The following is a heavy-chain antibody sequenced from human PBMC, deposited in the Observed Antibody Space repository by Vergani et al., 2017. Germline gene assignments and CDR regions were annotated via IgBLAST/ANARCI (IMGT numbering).Heavy chain of an antibody. CDR1: GFTFDTYT. V-gene: IGHV3-23*01. CDR2: ISSGGGDI. Sequence: EVQLLESGGGLVQPGGSRRLSCAGAGFTFDTYTMAYVRQAPGKGLEWVATISSGGGDIFYANSVKGRFTISRDNSKNTLFLQMNSLEDEDTAVYYCTTAXGLYYLHGEYFQYWGRGTLVSVSS. CDR3: TTAXGLYYLHGEYFQY. D-gene: IGHD3-10*01. J-gene: IGHJ1*01.